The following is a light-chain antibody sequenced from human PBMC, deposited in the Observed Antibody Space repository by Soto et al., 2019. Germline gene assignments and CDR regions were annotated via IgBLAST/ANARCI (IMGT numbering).Light chain of an antibody. CDR2: GGS. Sequence: EIVLTQSPGTLSLSPGERATLSCRASQSVSNSYLAWYQHKPGQAPRLLIYGGSLRATGIPDRFSGSGSGTDFTVTISRLEPEDFAVYYCQQYGSSPLTFCQGTKVEIK. V-gene: IGKV3-20*01. CDR1: QSVSNSY. J-gene: IGKJ1*01. CDR3: QQYGSSPLT.